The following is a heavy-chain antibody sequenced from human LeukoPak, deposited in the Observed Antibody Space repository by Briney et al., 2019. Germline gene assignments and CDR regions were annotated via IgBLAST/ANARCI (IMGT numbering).Heavy chain of an antibody. J-gene: IGHJ6*02. CDR2: IIPIFGTA. CDR1: GGTFSSYA. D-gene: IGHD2-2*01. V-gene: IGHV1-69*01. Sequence: ASVKVSCKASGGTFSSYAISWVRQAPGQGLEWMGGIIPIFGTANYAQKFQGRVTITADESTSTAYMELSSLRSEDTAVYYCARLYCSSTSCYAGEWGVNYYYGMDVWGQGTTVTVSS. CDR3: ARLYCSSTSCYAGEWGVNYYYGMDV.